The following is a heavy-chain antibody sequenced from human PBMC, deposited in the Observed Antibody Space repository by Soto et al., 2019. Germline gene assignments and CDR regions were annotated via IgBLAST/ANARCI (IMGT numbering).Heavy chain of an antibody. J-gene: IGHJ6*02. V-gene: IGHV4-30-2*01. CDR1: GGSISTSGYS. D-gene: IGHD3-3*01. CDR2: IYQTGRT. CDR3: AREMTIFGVAPGGGVDV. Sequence: QLQLQESGSGLVQPSQTLSLTCTASGGSISTSGYSWTWIRHPPGGGLEWIGSIYQTGRTYVSPSLKSRVTMSLDKSKNKFSLNLTSVTAAHTALDYCAREMTIFGVAPGGGVDVWGQGTTVTVSS.